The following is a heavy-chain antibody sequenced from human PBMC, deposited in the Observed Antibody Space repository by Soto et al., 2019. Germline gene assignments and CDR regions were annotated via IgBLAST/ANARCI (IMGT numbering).Heavy chain of an antibody. CDR3: ARAPPGIADFDY. D-gene: IGHD6-13*01. Sequence: EVQLVESGGGLVQPGGSLRLSCAASGFTFSSDWMHWVRQAPGKVLVWVSRINSDGSSTSYADSVKGRFTISRDNAKNTLYLQMNSLRAEDTAVYYCARAPPGIADFDYWGQGTLVTVSS. CDR1: GFTFSSDW. CDR2: INSDGSST. V-gene: IGHV3-74*01. J-gene: IGHJ4*02.